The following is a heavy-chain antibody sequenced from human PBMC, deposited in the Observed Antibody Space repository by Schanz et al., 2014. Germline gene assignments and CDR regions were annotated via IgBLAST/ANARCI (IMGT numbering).Heavy chain of an antibody. J-gene: IGHJ5*02. D-gene: IGHD2-21*01. CDR3: ARPALWCGDNCFDP. CDR2: IKSDGSST. CDR1: GFTFSSYC. V-gene: IGHV3-74*01. Sequence: EVQLVESGGGLVQPGGSLRLSCAASGFTFSSYCMHWVRQVPGKGLVWVSRIKSDGSSTSYADSVKGRFTISRDNAKNTLCLQMDSLRAEDTAVYYCARPALWCGDNCFDPWGQGTLVTVSS.